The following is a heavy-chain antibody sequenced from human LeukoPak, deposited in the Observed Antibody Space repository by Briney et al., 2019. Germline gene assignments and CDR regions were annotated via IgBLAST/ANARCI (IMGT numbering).Heavy chain of an antibody. CDR3: ARDPTYYYGSGSQRYYYMDV. J-gene: IGHJ6*03. V-gene: IGHV3-48*01. Sequence: GGSLRLSCAASGFTFSSYSMNWVRQAPGKGLEWVSYISSSSSTIYYADSVKGRFTISRDNAKNSLYLQMNSLRAEDTAVYYCARDPTYYYGSGSQRYYYMDVWGKGTTVTVSS. CDR2: ISSSSSTI. CDR1: GFTFSSYS. D-gene: IGHD3-10*01.